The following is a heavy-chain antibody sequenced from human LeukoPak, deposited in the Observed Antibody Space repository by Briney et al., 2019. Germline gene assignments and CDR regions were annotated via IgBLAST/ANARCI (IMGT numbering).Heavy chain of an antibody. CDR3: ICLTDPFDY. CDR2: IRGKVYGGAT. CDR1: GFTFGAHS. Sequence: GGSLRLSCTGSGFTFGAHSMAWVRQAPGKGPEWVGFIRGKVYGGATGYTASVKGRFTISRDDSKSIVYLQMNSLRTEDTAVYYCICLTDPFDYWGQGSLVTVSS. V-gene: IGHV3-49*04. J-gene: IGHJ4*02.